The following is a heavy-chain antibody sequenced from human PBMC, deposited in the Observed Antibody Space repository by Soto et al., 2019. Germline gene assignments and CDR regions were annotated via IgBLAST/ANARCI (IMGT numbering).Heavy chain of an antibody. J-gene: IGHJ5*02. CDR1: GVTLSYYG. V-gene: IGHV3-33*01. CDR2: IWNHGNTA. CDR3: ARFPQCKLIGGADP. D-gene: IGHD7-27*01. Sequence: QVQLVESGGGVVQPGASLRLSCVASGVTLSYYGVHWVRQSPGKGLEWVALIWNHGNTAYHADSVKGRFTVSRDNSRKTVLLKIKRLGAEEKGFYYWARFPQCKLIGGADPWGRGTLVTVSS.